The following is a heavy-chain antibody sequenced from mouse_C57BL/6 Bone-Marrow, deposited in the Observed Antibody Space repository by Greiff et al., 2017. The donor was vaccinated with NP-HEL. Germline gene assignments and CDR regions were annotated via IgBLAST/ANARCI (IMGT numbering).Heavy chain of an antibody. CDR1: GFNIKDDY. CDR3: TTPIYYYGSSRFDY. CDR2: IDPENGDT. D-gene: IGHD1-1*01. J-gene: IGHJ2*01. Sequence: EVQVVESGAELVRPGASVKLSCTASGFNIKDDYMHWVKQRPEQGLEWIGWIDPENGDTEYASKFQGKATITADTSSNTAYLQLSSLTSEDTAVYYCTTPIYYYGSSRFDYGGQGTTLTVSS. V-gene: IGHV14-4*01.